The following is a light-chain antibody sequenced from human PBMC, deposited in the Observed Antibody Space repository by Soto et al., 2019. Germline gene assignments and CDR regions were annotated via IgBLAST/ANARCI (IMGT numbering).Light chain of an antibody. CDR3: LQYNNWPRK. J-gene: IGKJ1*01. V-gene: IGKV3-15*01. CDR1: QSVSSN. CDR2: GAS. Sequence: EKLMTQSPATVSVSLGDRATLSCRASQSVSSNLAWYQQKPGQAPRLLIYGASTRATGIPARFSGSGSGIEFTLPISSLQSEVSAVYSCLQYNNWPRKCGRGTKV.